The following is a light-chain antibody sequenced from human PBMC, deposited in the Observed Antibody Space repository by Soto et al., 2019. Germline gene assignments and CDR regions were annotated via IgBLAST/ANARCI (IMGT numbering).Light chain of an antibody. Sequence: DIQMTQSPSFLSASVGDRVTITCQASHDISKYLNWYQQKPGKAPKLVIYDASNLEAGVPSRFGGSGSGTDFTFTISSLQPEDIATYYCQQYDNLPITFGQGTRLEIK. CDR1: HDISKY. CDR3: QQYDNLPIT. CDR2: DAS. J-gene: IGKJ5*01. V-gene: IGKV1-33*01.